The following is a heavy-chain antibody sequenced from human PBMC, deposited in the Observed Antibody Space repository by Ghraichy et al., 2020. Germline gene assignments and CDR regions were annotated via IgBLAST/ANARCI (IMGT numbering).Heavy chain of an antibody. CDR1: GFTFSSYG. CDR3: ARDRSPAVAPHCVGFDP. D-gene: IGHD6-19*01. CDR2: IWYDGSNK. J-gene: IGHJ5*02. Sequence: GGSLRLSCAASGFTFSSYGMHWVRQAPGKGLEWVAVIWYDGSNKYYADSVKGRFTISRDNSKNTLYLQMNSLRAEDTAVYYCARDRSPAVAPHCVGFDPWGQGTLVTVSS. V-gene: IGHV3-33*01.